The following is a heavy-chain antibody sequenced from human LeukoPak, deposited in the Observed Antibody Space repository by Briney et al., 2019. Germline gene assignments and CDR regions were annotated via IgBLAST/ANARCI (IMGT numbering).Heavy chain of an antibody. V-gene: IGHV4-59*01. D-gene: IGHD5-18*01. J-gene: IGHJ5*02. CDR3: ARDSEVSSYGPNWFDP. Sequence: PSETLSLTCTVSGGSISSYYWSWIRQPPGKGLEWIGYIYYSGSTNYNPSLKSRVTISVDTSKNQFSLKLSSVTAADTAVYYCARDSEVSSYGPNWFDPWGQGTLVTVSS. CDR1: GGSISSYY. CDR2: IYYSGST.